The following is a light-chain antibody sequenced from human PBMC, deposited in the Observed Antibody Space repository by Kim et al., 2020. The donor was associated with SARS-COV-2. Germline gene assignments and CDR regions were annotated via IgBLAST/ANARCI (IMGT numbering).Light chain of an antibody. V-gene: IGLV4-60*03. CDR3: ETWDSNIQV. Sequence: SVRLPCTLTSGNSSYFIAWHQKQPGKAPRFLMKVEGSGSYNKGGGVPDRFSGSRSGADRYLIISNLQSEDEADYYCETWDSNIQVFGGGTQLTVL. CDR2: VEGSGSY. J-gene: IGLJ3*02. CDR1: SGNSSYF.